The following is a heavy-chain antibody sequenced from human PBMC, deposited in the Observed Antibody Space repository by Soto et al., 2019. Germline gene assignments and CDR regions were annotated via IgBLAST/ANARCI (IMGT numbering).Heavy chain of an antibody. D-gene: IGHD3-9*01. Sequence: QVQLVESGGGVVQPGRSLRLSCAASGFSFRNHAMHWVRQAPGKGLEWVEQIWYDGSNKYYADSVKGRYDISRDNSKKTVYLQMSSLGAEDTSVYYCARDGQRLAPYSMEVWGQGTTVTVSS. CDR3: ARDGQRLAPYSMEV. CDR2: IWYDGSNK. CDR1: GFSFRNHA. V-gene: IGHV3-33*01. J-gene: IGHJ6*02.